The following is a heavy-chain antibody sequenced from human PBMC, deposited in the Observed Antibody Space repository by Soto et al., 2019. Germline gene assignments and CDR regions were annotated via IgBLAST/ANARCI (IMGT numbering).Heavy chain of an antibody. D-gene: IGHD3-16*01. CDR2: IYYNGTT. CDR1: GGSISHYY. V-gene: IGHV4-59*01. CDR3: TRGHWALDS. J-gene: IGHJ5*01. Sequence: SETLSLTCTVSGGSISHYYWSWIRQPPGKGLEWIAYIYYNGTTNSNPSLKSRVTISLDTSKSQFSLKLTSVTAADTAVYYCTRGHWALDSWAQGTLVTVSS.